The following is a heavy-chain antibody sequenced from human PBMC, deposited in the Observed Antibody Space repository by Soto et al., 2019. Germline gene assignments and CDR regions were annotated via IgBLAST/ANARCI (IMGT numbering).Heavy chain of an antibody. J-gene: IGHJ5*02. CDR3: ARAPHSYP. CDR1: GFTFSSYS. CDR2: IGSSSRYI. Sequence: GGSLRLSGAASGFTFSSYSMNWVRQAPGKWLEGFSSIGSSSRYIYYADSVKGRFTISTDSSKNSLYLQMTRLRAEAKAVYYCARAPHSYPWGQGTLVTAS. V-gene: IGHV3-21*01.